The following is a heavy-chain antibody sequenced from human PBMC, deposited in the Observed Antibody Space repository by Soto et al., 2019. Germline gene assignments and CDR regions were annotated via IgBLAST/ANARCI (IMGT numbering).Heavy chain of an antibody. CDR1: GGSISSSSYY. J-gene: IGHJ4*02. Sequence: PSETLSLTCTVSGGSISSSSYYWGWIRQPPGKGLEWIGSIYYSGSTYYNPSLKSRVTISVDTSKNQFSLKLSSVTAADTAVYYCARQVYSSGWYPGYFDYWGQGTLVTVS. V-gene: IGHV4-39*01. CDR3: ARQVYSSGWYPGYFDY. CDR2: IYYSGST. D-gene: IGHD6-19*01.